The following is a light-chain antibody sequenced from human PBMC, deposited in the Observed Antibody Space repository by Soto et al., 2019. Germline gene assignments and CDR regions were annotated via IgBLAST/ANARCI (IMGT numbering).Light chain of an antibody. V-gene: IGKV1-9*01. CDR1: QGIDNY. CDR2: AAS. CDR3: QQLIGYPWT. Sequence: IQLTQSPSSLSASVGDRVTITCRASQGIDNYLAWYQQKPGTAPKLLIYAASTLQSGVPSRFSGRGSGTDFTLTISSLQPADFATYSCQQLIGYPWTFGQGTKVEIK. J-gene: IGKJ1*01.